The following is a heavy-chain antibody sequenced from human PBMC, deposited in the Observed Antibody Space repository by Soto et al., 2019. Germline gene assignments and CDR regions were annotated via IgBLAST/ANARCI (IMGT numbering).Heavy chain of an antibody. D-gene: IGHD1-20*01. J-gene: IGHJ3*02. Sequence: GSLRLSCAASGFTFSSYSMNWVRQAPGKGLEWVSSISSSSSYIYYADSVKGRFTISRDNAKNSLYLQMNSLRAEDTAVYYCARDLTGTPHDAFDIWGQGTMVTVSS. V-gene: IGHV3-21*01. CDR3: ARDLTGTPHDAFDI. CDR2: ISSSSSYI. CDR1: GFTFSSYS.